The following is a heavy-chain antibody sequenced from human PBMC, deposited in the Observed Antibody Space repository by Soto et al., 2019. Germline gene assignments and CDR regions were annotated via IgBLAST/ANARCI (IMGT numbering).Heavy chain of an antibody. CDR3: AKGLSVVLIRYSDY. Sequence: LRLSCAASGFTFSNAWMSWVRQAPGKGLEWVGRIKSKSDGGKTDYAAPVKGRFTISRDDSKNTLYVQMNSLKTEDTAVYYCAKGLSVVLIRYSDYWGQGALVTVSS. V-gene: IGHV3-15*01. CDR1: GFTFSNAW. CDR2: IKSKSDGGKT. J-gene: IGHJ4*02. D-gene: IGHD2-8*01.